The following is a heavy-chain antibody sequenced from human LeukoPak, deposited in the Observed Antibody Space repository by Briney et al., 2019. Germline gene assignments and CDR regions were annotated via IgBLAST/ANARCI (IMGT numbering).Heavy chain of an antibody. J-gene: IGHJ6*02. V-gene: IGHV3-48*03. D-gene: IGHD6-19*01. Sequence: GGSLTLSCAASGFTFSSYEMNWVRQAQGKGLEWVSYIISSGTTIYYADSVKGRFTISRDNAKNSLYLQMNSLRDENTAVYYCARDKNNSGWYLTSVYGMDVWGQATTVGVSS. CDR2: IISSGTTI. CDR3: ARDKNNSGWYLTSVYGMDV. CDR1: GFTFSSYE.